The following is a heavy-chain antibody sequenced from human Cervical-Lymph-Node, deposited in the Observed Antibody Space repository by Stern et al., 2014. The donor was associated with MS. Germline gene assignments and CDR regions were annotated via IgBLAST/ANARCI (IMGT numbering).Heavy chain of an antibody. CDR3: AKGDNWRRLNY. V-gene: IGHV3-30*18. CDR2: ISDDGSKK. CDR1: GFTFSTYG. J-gene: IGHJ4*02. D-gene: IGHD1-20*01. Sequence: VQLVESGGGVVQPGRSLRLSCAASGFTFSTYGMHWVRQAPGKWLEWVGVISDDGSKKFYADSVKGRFTISRDNSKNTLYLQMNSLRTEDTAVYYCAKGDNWRRLNYWGQGTLVTVSS.